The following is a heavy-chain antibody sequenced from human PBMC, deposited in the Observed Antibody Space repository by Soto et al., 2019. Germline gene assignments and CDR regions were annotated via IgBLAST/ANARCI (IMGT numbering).Heavy chain of an antibody. CDR3: ARASSSWFRSYYSYGMDV. V-gene: IGHV2-70*20. D-gene: IGHD6-13*01. J-gene: IGHJ6*02. Sequence: SGPKLFNPTQTLTLTCTASGFSRSTSGMCVSWVRQPPAKALEWLALIDWDDDKYYSTSLKTRLTISKDTSRNQVVLTMTNMDHVDTVTYYGARASSSWFRSYYSYGMDVWGQGTTVTVSS. CDR1: GFSRSTSGMC. CDR2: IDWDDDK.